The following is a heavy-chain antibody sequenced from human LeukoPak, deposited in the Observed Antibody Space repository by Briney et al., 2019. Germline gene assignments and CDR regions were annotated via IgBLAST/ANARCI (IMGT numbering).Heavy chain of an antibody. CDR2: IKQDGSEK. V-gene: IGHV3-7*02. Sequence: GGSLRLSCAASGFTFSSYWMTWVPQAPGKGLEWVANIKQDGSEKNYVDSVKGRFTISRDNAENSLYLQLNSLRAEATAVYYCAKNTGSHDYWGQGTLVTVSS. J-gene: IGHJ4*02. CDR3: AKNTGSHDY. CDR1: GFTFSSYW. D-gene: IGHD1-26*01.